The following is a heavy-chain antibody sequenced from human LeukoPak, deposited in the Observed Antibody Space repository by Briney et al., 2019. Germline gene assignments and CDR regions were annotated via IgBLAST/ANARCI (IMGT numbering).Heavy chain of an antibody. CDR3: VKDPRYSYGS. J-gene: IGHJ4*02. D-gene: IGHD5-18*01. CDR2: ISYDGSNK. Sequence: GGSLRLSCAASGFTFSSYAMHWVRQAPGKGLEWVAVISYDGSNKYYADSVKGRFTISRDNSKNTLYLQMNSLRAEDTAVYYCVKDPRYSYGSWGQGTLVTVSP. V-gene: IGHV3-30-3*01. CDR1: GFTFSSYA.